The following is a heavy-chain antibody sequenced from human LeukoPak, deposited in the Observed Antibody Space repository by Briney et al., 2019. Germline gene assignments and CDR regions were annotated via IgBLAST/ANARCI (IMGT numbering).Heavy chain of an antibody. J-gene: IGHJ4*02. CDR2: ISAYNGNT. CDR1: GYTFTSYG. CDR3: ARDLDQYNGRFGGFGHDF. Sequence: GASVKVSCKASGYTFTSYGISWVRQAPGQGLEWMGWISAYNGNTNYAQKLQGRVTMTTDSSTGTAYMELRSLRSDDTAVYYCARDLDQYNGRFGGFGHDFWGQGTLVTVSS. V-gene: IGHV1-18*01. D-gene: IGHD3-10*01.